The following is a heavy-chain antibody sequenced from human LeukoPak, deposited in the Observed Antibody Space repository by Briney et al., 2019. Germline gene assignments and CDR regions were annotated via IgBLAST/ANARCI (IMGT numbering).Heavy chain of an antibody. CDR2: ISYDGSNK. D-gene: IGHD1-26*01. J-gene: IGHJ4*02. V-gene: IGHV3-30*14. Sequence: PGGSLRLSCAASGFTFSSYAMHWVRQAPGKGLEWVAVISYDGSNKYYADSVKGRFTISRDNSKNTLYLQMGSLRAEDMAVYYCASSRSGVGPFDYWGQGTLVTVSS. CDR1: GFTFSSYA. CDR3: ASSRSGVGPFDY.